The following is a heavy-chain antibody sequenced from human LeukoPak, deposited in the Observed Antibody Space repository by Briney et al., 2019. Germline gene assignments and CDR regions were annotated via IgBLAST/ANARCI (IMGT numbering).Heavy chain of an antibody. CDR1: GYSISSGYY. D-gene: IGHD3-22*01. CDR2: IYTSGST. CDR3: ARDSPNYYDSSGYYTESPFDS. J-gene: IGHJ4*02. Sequence: SETLSLTCAVSGYSISSGYYWGWIRQPPGRGLEWIGRIYTSGSTNYNPSLKSRVTISVDTSKNQFSLKLSSVTAADTAVYYCARDSPNYYDSSGYYTESPFDSWGQGTLVTVSS. V-gene: IGHV4-38-2*02.